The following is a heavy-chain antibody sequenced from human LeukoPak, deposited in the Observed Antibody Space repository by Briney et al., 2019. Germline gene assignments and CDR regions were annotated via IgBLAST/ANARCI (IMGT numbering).Heavy chain of an antibody. CDR3: ARDMSGTYSFDY. V-gene: IGHV1-3*01. Sequence: ASVKVSCKASGYTFTSYAMHWVRQAPGQRLEWMGWIDAGNGNTKYSQKFQGRVTITRDTSASTAYMELSSLRTDDTAVYYCARDMSGTYSFDYWGQGTLVTVSS. D-gene: IGHD1-26*01. CDR1: GYTFTSYA. CDR2: IDAGNGNT. J-gene: IGHJ4*02.